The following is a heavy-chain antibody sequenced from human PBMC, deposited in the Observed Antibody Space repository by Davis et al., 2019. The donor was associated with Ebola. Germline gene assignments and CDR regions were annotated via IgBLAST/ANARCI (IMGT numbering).Heavy chain of an antibody. CDR2: INPSDSYT. V-gene: IGHV5-10-1*01. CDR1: GYSFTSYW. CDR3: ARHAPRGNDFDY. Sequence: GESLKISCKGSGYSFTSYWISWVRQMPGKGLEWMWRINPSDSYTNYSPSFQGHVTIPADKSISTAYLQWSSLKASDTAMYYCARHAPRGNDFDYWGQGTLVTVSS. J-gene: IGHJ4*02. D-gene: IGHD1-1*01.